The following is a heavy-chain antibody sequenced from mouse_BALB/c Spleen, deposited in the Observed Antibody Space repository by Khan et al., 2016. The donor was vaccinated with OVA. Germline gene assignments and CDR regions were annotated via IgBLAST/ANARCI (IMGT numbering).Heavy chain of an antibody. J-gene: IGHJ1*01. Sequence: EVQLQESGAELVKPGASVKLSCTASGFNIKDTYIHWVKRRPEQGLEWIGRITPANGNTEYAPKFQGTATMRADTSSNTAYLQLSSLTSRDTAVYYCVRPSYDRRNFDGWGAGTTVTVSS. CDR3: VRPSYDRRNFDG. V-gene: IGHV14-3*02. D-gene: IGHD2-3*01. CDR2: ITPANGNT. CDR1: GFNIKDTY.